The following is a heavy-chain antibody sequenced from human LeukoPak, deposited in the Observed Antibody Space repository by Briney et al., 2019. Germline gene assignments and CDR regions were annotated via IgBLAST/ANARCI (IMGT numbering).Heavy chain of an antibody. CDR1: GFTFSSYS. D-gene: IGHD3-10*02. J-gene: IGHJ6*04. CDR2: VSSSSSTT. CDR3: AELGITMIGGV. V-gene: IGHV3-48*04. Sequence: PGGSLRLSCAASGFTFSSYSMNWVRQAPGKGLEWVSYVSSSSSTTYYADSVKGRFTISRDNAKNSLYLQMNSLRAEDTAVYYCAELGITMIGGVWGKGTTVTISS.